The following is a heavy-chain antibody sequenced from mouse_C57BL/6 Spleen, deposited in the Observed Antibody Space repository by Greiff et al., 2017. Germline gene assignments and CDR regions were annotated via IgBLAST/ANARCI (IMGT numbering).Heavy chain of an antibody. CDR1: GYTFTEYT. CDR3: ARHEERGYGYDDGGFDY. CDR2: FYPGSGSI. J-gene: IGHJ2*01. Sequence: QVQLQQSGAELVKPGASVTLSCKASGYTFTEYTIHWVKQRSGQGLEWIGWFYPGSGSIKYNEKFKDKATLTADKSSSTVYMELSRLTSEDSAVYFCARHEERGYGYDDGGFDYWGQGTTLTVSS. D-gene: IGHD2-2*01. V-gene: IGHV1-62-2*01.